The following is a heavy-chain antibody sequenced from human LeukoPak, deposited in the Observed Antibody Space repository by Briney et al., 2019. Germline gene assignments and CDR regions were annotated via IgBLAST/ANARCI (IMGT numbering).Heavy chain of an antibody. Sequence: GGSLRLSCAASGFTFSSYWMSWVRQAPGKGLEWVAVISYDGSNKYYADSVKGRFTISRDNSKNTLYLQMNSLRAEDTAVYYCARDAWAVGFDYWGQGTLVTVSS. CDR1: GFTFSSYW. V-gene: IGHV3-30*01. CDR2: ISYDGSNK. J-gene: IGHJ4*02. D-gene: IGHD4-23*01. CDR3: ARDAWAVGFDY.